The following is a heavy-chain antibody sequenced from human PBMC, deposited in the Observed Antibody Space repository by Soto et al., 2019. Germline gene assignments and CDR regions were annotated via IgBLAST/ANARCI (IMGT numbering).Heavy chain of an antibody. D-gene: IGHD6-19*01. CDR1: GGSISSSSYY. CDR2: IYYSGST. V-gene: IGHV4-39*01. J-gene: IGHJ4*02. Sequence: QLQLQESGPGLVKPSETLSLTCTVSGGSISSSSYYWGWIRQPPGKGLEWIGSIYYSGSTYYNPSLKRRVTISVDTSMNQFSLKLSSVTAADTAVDYCARLPVRSGWYYFDYWGQVTLVTVSS. CDR3: ARLPVRSGWYYFDY.